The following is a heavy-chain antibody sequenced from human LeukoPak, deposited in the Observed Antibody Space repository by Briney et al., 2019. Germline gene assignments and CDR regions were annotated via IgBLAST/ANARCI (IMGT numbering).Heavy chain of an antibody. CDR2: IYTSGST. D-gene: IGHD6-13*01. Sequence: SGTLSLTCPVSGGSIGSYYWSWIGRPAGKGLEWIGRIYTSGSTNYNPSLKSRVTMSVDTSKNQFSLKLSSVTAADTAVYYCARDSGQQLVLGDAFDIWGQGTMVTVSS. V-gene: IGHV4-4*07. CDR1: GGSIGSYY. CDR3: ARDSGQQLVLGDAFDI. J-gene: IGHJ3*02.